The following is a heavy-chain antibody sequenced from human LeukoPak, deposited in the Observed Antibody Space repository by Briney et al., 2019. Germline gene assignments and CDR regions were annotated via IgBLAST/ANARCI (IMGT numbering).Heavy chain of an antibody. V-gene: IGHV4-31*03. Sequence: PSETLSLTCTVSGGSISSGGYYWSWIRQHPGKGLEWIGYIYYSGSTYYNPSLKSRVTISVDTSKNQFSLKLSSVTTADTAVYYCARDRHSGSYYWGQGTLVTVSS. CDR1: GGSISSGGYY. CDR2: IYYSGST. J-gene: IGHJ4*02. CDR3: ARDRHSGSYY. D-gene: IGHD1-26*01.